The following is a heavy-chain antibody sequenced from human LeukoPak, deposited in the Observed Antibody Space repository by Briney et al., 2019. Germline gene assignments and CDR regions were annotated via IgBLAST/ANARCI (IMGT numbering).Heavy chain of an antibody. V-gene: IGHV4-59*08. CDR1: GGSISGYY. J-gene: IGHJ3*02. D-gene: IGHD1-26*01. CDR3: ARQDSGTYLNPLDI. CDR2: ISYSGST. Sequence: SETLSLTCTVSGGSISGYYWGWIRQPPGKGLEWIACISYSGSTKYNPSLKSRVTISVDTSKNQLSLKLSSVTAADTAVYYCARQDSGTYLNPLDIWGQGTVVTVSS.